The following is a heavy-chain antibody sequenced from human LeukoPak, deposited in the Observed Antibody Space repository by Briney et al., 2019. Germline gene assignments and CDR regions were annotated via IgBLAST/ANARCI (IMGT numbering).Heavy chain of an antibody. D-gene: IGHD1-26*01. J-gene: IGHJ4*02. CDR2: ISSSSSYI. CDR1: GFTFSSYS. V-gene: IGHV3-21*01. CDR3: ARGWSGSYQRDY. Sequence: GGSLRLSCAASGFTFSSYSMNWVRQAPGKGLEWVSSISSSSSYIYYADSVKGRFTISRDNAKNSLYLQMNSLRAEDTAVYYCARGWSGSYQRDYWGQGTLVTVSS.